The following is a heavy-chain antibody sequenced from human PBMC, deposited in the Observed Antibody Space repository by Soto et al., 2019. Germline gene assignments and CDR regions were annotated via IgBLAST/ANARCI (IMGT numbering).Heavy chain of an antibody. CDR2: INHSGST. J-gene: IGHJ4*02. D-gene: IGHD5-12*01. CDR3: AREGSYSAYNFAHGIQLWSFDF. CDR1: CGSFSGYY. V-gene: IGHV4-34*01. Sequence: SETLSLTCAVYCGSFSGYYWSWIRQPPGKGLEWIGEINHSGSTNYNPSLKSRVTISVDTSKNHFSLNLSSVTAADMAVYYCAREGSYSAYNFAHGIQLWSFDFWGQGALVTVSS.